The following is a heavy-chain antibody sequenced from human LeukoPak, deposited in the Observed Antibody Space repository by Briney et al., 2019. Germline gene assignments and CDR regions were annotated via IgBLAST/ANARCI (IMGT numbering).Heavy chain of an antibody. CDR3: ARVEREGAELFDY. D-gene: IGHD1-1*01. Sequence: SETLSLTCTVSGGSISSGDYYWSWIRQPRGKGLEWIGYIYYSGSTYYNPSLKSRVTISVDTSKNQFSLKLSSVTAADTAVYYCARVEREGAELFDYWGQGTLVTVSS. V-gene: IGHV4-30-4*01. J-gene: IGHJ4*02. CDR1: GGSISSGDYY. CDR2: IYYSGST.